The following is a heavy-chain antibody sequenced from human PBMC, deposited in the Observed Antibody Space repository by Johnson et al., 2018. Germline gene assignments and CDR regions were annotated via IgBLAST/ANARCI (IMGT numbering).Heavy chain of an antibody. J-gene: IGHJ6*04. CDR2: ISYDGSNK. D-gene: IGHD6-13*01. V-gene: IGHV3-30*18. Sequence: QVQLQESGGGVVQPGRSLRLSCAASGFTFSSYGMHWVRQAPGKGLEWVAVISYDGSNKYYADSVKGRFTISRDNSKNTLNLQMNSLRAEDTAGYYCAKTQAAGVSLDVWGKGTTVTVSS. CDR3: AKTQAAGVSLDV. CDR1: GFTFSSYG.